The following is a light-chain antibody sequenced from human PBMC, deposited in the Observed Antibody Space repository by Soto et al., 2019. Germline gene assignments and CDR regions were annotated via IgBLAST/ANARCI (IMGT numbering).Light chain of an antibody. CDR1: QSVSSY. Sequence: EIVLTQSPAPLSLPPGERATLSCRAGQSVSSYLAWYQQKPGQAPRLLTYDASNRATGIPARFSGSGSGTDFTLTISSLEPEDFAVYYCQQRSNWPSGLTFGGGTKVEIK. CDR3: QQRSNWPSGLT. CDR2: DAS. V-gene: IGKV3-11*01. J-gene: IGKJ4*01.